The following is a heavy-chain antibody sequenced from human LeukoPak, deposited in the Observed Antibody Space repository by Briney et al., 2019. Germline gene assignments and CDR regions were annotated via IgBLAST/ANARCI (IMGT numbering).Heavy chain of an antibody. CDR1: GGSISSYY. J-gene: IGHJ4*02. V-gene: IGHV4-59*01. Sequence: PSETLSLTCTVSGGSISSYYWSWIRQPPGKGLELIGYIYYSGSTNYNPSLKSRVTISVDTSKNQFSLKLSSVTAADTAVYYCARYLGSSEFDYWGQGTLVTVSS. D-gene: IGHD6-6*01. CDR2: IYYSGST. CDR3: ARYLGSSEFDY.